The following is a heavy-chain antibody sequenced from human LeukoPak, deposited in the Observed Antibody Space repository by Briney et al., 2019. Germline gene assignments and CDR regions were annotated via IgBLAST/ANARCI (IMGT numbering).Heavy chain of an antibody. D-gene: IGHD2-21*01. Sequence: SETLSLTCTVSGVSISSDKYYWSWLRQRPGKGLEWIGYMYYSGSTSYNPSLKSRVSISLDTPKNQFSLKLTSVTAADTAVYYCATPYCGTISCLDVFDIWGQGTMVTVSS. V-gene: IGHV4-31*03. CDR1: GVSISSDKYY. CDR2: MYYSGST. CDR3: ATPYCGTISCLDVFDI. J-gene: IGHJ3*02.